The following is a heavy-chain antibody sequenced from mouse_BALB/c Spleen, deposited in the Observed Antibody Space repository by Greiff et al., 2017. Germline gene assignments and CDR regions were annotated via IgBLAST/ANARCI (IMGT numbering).Heavy chain of an antibody. J-gene: IGHJ2*01. CDR1: GYTFTSYW. CDR3: TRLGGPYYFDY. CDR2: IYPGNSDT. V-gene: IGHV1-5*01. Sequence: VQLQQSGTVLARPGASVKMSCKASGYTFTSYWMHWVTQRPGQGLEWIGAIYPGNSDTSYNQKFKGKAKLTAVTSTSTAYMELSSLTNEDSAVYYCTRLGGPYYFDYWGQGTTLTVSS. D-gene: IGHD3-3*01.